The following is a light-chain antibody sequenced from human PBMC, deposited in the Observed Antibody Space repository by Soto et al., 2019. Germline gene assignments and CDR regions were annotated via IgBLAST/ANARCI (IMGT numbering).Light chain of an antibody. CDR2: KAS. Sequence: DIPMTQSPSTLSGSVGDRVTITCRSSQTISSWLAWYQQNPGKAPKLLIYKASTLKSGVPSRFSGSGSGTDFTLTISSLQPEDFATYYCQQSYSTPRTFGQGTKVDIK. CDR3: QQSYSTPRT. V-gene: IGKV1-5*03. CDR1: QTISSW. J-gene: IGKJ1*01.